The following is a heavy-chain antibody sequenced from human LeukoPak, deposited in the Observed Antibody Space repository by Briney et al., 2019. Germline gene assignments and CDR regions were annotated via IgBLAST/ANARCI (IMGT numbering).Heavy chain of an antibody. CDR3: ARYDSGNRIWRAFDI. CDR2: IYYSGST. CDR1: GGSISSSSYY. J-gene: IGHJ3*02. V-gene: IGHV4-39*07. D-gene: IGHD1-26*01. Sequence: SETLSLTCTVSGGSISSSSYYWGWIRQPPGKGLEWIGSIYYSGSTYYNPSLKSRVTISVDTSKNQFSLKLSSVTAADTAVYYCARYDSGNRIWRAFDIWGQGTMVTVSS.